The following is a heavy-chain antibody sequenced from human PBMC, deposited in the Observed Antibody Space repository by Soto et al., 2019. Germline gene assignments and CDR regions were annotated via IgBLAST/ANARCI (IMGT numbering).Heavy chain of an antibody. CDR3: AKVDTAMGGFDY. Sequence: EVQLLESGGGLVQPGGSLRLSCAASGFTFSSYAMSWVRQAPGKGLEWVSAISGSGGSTYYADSVEGRFTISRDNSKNTLYLQMNSLRAEDTAVYYCAKVDTAMGGFDYWGQGTLVTDSS. J-gene: IGHJ4*02. V-gene: IGHV3-23*01. CDR2: ISGSGGST. CDR1: GFTFSSYA. D-gene: IGHD5-18*01.